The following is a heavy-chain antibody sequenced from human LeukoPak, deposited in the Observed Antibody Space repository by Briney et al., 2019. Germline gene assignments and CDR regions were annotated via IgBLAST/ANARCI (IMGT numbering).Heavy chain of an antibody. Sequence: ASVKASCKASGYTFTGYYMHWVRQAPGQGLAWMGWINPNSGGTNYAQKFQGRVTMTRDTSISTAYMELSRLRSDDTAVYYCASTGSNYYDSSGYYYTPRYLPPDYWGQGTLVTVSS. CDR2: INPNSGGT. J-gene: IGHJ4*02. D-gene: IGHD3-22*01. CDR1: GYTFTGYY. V-gene: IGHV1-2*02. CDR3: ASTGSNYYDSSGYYYTPRYLPPDY.